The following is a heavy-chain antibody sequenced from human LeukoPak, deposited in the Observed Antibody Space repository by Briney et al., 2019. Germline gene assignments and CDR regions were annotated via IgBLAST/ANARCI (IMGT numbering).Heavy chain of an antibody. CDR1: GFTFSDYY. CDR2: ISGSSSYT. Sequence: PGGSLRLSCAASGFTFSDYYMSWIRQAPGKGLEWVSYISGSSSYTNYADSVKGRFTISRDNAKNSLYLQMNSLRAEDTAVYYCAGTQQWLLYWGQGTLVTVSS. J-gene: IGHJ4*02. D-gene: IGHD6-19*01. V-gene: IGHV3-11*06. CDR3: AGTQQWLLY.